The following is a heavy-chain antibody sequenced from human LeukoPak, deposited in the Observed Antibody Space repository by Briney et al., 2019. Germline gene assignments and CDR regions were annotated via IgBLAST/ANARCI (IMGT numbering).Heavy chain of an antibody. J-gene: IGHJ4*02. D-gene: IGHD6-19*01. CDR2: ITGGGGIT. V-gene: IGHV3-23*01. CDR1: GFIFSSYG. CDR3: AKRDSSGWYFFDY. Sequence: GGSLRLSCAASGFIFSSYGMSWVRQAPGKGLEWVSSITGGGGITYYADSVKGRFTISRDNSKNTLYLQMNSLRAEDMAVYYCAKRDSSGWYFFDYWGQGTLVTVSS.